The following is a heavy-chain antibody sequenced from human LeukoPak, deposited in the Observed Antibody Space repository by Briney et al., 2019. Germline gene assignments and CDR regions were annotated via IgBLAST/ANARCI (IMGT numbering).Heavy chain of an antibody. J-gene: IGHJ6*03. CDR2: INPDGSEK. CDR3: ARAGGSYYYYYYVDV. Sequence: PGGSLRLSCAVSGFTFSSDWMIWVRQAPGKGLEWVANINPDGSEKNYVDSVKGRFTISRDNAKNSLYLQMNSLRAEDTAVYYCARAGGSYYYYYYVDVWGKGTTVTVSS. V-gene: IGHV3-7*01. CDR1: GFTFSSDW. D-gene: IGHD1-26*01.